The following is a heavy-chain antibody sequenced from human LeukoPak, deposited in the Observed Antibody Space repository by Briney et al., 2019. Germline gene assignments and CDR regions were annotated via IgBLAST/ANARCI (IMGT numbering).Heavy chain of an antibody. CDR3: ARVGPHSRDAFDI. D-gene: IGHD6-13*01. CDR1: GGSISSSSYY. J-gene: IGHJ3*02. Sequence: SETLSLTCTVSGGSISSSSYYWGWLRQPPGKGLEWIGYIYYSGSTNYNPSLKSRVTISVDTSKNQFSLKLSSVTAADTAVYYCARVGPHSRDAFDIWGQGTMVTVSS. V-gene: IGHV4-61*05. CDR2: IYYSGST.